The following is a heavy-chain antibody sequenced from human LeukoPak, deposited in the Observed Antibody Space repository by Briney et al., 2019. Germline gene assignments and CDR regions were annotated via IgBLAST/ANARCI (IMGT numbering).Heavy chain of an antibody. D-gene: IGHD6-13*01. J-gene: IGHJ6*02. V-gene: IGHV4-39*07. CDR1: GGSISSSSYY. CDR2: IYYSGST. CDR3: ASTIAAAGMAPYYYGMDV. Sequence: PSETLSLTCAVSGGSISSSSYYWGWIRQPPGKGLEWIGSIYYSGSTYYNPSLKSRVTISVDTSKNQFSLKLSSVTAADTAVYYCASTIAAAGMAPYYYGMDVWGQGTTVTVSS.